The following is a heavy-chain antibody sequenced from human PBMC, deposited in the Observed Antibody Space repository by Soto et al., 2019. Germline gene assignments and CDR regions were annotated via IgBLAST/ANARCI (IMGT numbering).Heavy chain of an antibody. CDR2: IYYSGST. Sequence: QVQLQESGPGLVKPSQTLSLTCTVSGGSISSGGYYWSWIRQHPGKGLEWIGYIYYSGSTYYNPSLKSRVTISVDTSKNQFSLKLSSVTAADTAVYYCARDIAARPQNGFDPWGQGTLVTVSS. CDR1: GGSISSGGYY. D-gene: IGHD6-6*01. J-gene: IGHJ5*02. CDR3: ARDIAARPQNGFDP. V-gene: IGHV4-31*03.